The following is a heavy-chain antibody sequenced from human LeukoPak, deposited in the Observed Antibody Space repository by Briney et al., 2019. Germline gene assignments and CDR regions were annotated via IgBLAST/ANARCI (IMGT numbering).Heavy chain of an antibody. CDR2: IYYSGNT. CDR1: GGSISSFY. V-gene: IGHV4-59*01. Sequence: SETLSLTCTVSGGSISSFYWSSIRQAPGKGLEWIGYIYYSGNTNYNPSLKSRVTISVDTSKNQFSLKLSSVTAADTAVYYCAREDPQTTVPEGMDVWGQGTTVTVSS. D-gene: IGHD4-17*01. J-gene: IGHJ6*02. CDR3: AREDPQTTVPEGMDV.